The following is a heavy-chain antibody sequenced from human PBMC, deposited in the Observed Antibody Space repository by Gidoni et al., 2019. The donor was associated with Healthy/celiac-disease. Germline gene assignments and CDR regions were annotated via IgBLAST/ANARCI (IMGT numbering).Heavy chain of an antibody. CDR1: GVTFSSYG. CDR2: IWYDGSNK. Sequence: QVQLVESGGGVVQPGRSLRLSCAASGVTFSSYGMHWVRQAPGKGLEWVAVIWYDGSNKYYADSVKGRFTISRDNSKNTLYLQMNSLRAEDTAVYYCARDRIVGATPSGVLVYWGQGTLVTVSS. D-gene: IGHD1-26*01. J-gene: IGHJ4*02. V-gene: IGHV3-33*01. CDR3: ARDRIVGATPSGVLVY.